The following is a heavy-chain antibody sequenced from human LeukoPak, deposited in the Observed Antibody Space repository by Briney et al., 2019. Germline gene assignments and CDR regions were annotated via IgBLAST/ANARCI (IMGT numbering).Heavy chain of an antibody. CDR1: GFTFTSSA. J-gene: IGHJ6*02. Sequence: ASVKVSCKASGFTFTSSAMQWVRQARGQRPEWIGWIVVGSGNTNYAQKFQERVTITRDMSTSTAYMELSSLRSEDTAVYYCAADGRATNHLYYYYGMDVWGQGTTVTVSS. D-gene: IGHD1-14*01. CDR2: IVVGSGNT. CDR3: AADGRATNHLYYYYGMDV. V-gene: IGHV1-58*02.